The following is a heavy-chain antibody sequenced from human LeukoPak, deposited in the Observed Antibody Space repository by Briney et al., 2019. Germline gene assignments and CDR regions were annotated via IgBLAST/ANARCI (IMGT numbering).Heavy chain of an antibody. CDR1: GFTFSSYS. CDR3: ARGKEWLRAFDI. J-gene: IGHJ3*02. D-gene: IGHD3-3*01. CDR2: IKQDGSEK. Sequence: GGSLRLSCAASGFTFSSYSMNWVRQAPGKGLEWVANIKQDGSEKYYVDSVKGRFTISRDNAKNSLYLQMNSLRAEDTAVYYCARGKEWLRAFDIWGQGTMVTVSS. V-gene: IGHV3-7*01.